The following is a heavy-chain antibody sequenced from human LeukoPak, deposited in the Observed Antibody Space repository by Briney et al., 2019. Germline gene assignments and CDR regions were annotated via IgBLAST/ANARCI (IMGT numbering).Heavy chain of an antibody. CDR3: ARSGSSSLYAFDI. J-gene: IGHJ3*02. CDR1: GGSISSYY. D-gene: IGHD2-2*01. Sequence: SETLSLTCTVSGGSISSYYWSCIRQPPGKGLEWIGYIYYSGSTNYNPSLKSRVTISVDTSKNQFSLKLSSVTAADTAVYYCARSGSSSLYAFDIWGQGTMVTVSS. CDR2: IYYSGST. V-gene: IGHV4-59*01.